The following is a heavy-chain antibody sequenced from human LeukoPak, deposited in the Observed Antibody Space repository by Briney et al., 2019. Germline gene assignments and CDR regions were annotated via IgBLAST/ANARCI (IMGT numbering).Heavy chain of an antibody. CDR2: LPYDGNNE. Sequence: PGRSLRLSCAASGFFFSNSGMHWVRQAPGKRLEWVAILPYDGNNEYYADSVKGRFTASRDNSENTLYLQMNSLRSEDTAVYYCAKDGLYCTGGSCYNLPNSWGQGTLVIVSS. J-gene: IGHJ4*02. D-gene: IGHD2-15*01. CDR1: GFFFSNSG. V-gene: IGHV3-30*18. CDR3: AKDGLYCTGGSCYNLPNS.